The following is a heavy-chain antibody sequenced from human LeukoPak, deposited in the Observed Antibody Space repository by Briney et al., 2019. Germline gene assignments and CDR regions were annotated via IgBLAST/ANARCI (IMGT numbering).Heavy chain of an antibody. J-gene: IGHJ4*02. CDR1: NGSFSGYY. CDR3: ARGGWLPR. V-gene: IGHV4-34*01. D-gene: IGHD5-24*01. Sequence: PSEALSLTCAVYNGSFSGYYWRWIRQAPGKGLEWIGEVSHSGSTNYNPSLKRGLTILVDTSKNQFSLRGNSVTAADTAVYYCARGGWLPRWGQGTLVTVSS. CDR2: VSHSGST.